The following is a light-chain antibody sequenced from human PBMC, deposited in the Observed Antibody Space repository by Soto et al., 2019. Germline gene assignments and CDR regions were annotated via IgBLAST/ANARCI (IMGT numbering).Light chain of an antibody. Sequence: QSALTQPASVSGSPGQSITISCTGTSSDVGGYNYVSWYQQHPGKATKLMIFDVHNRPSGASNRFSGSKSGNTASLTISGLQADDEADDYCCSYTSSSTYVFGTGTKLT. J-gene: IGLJ1*01. CDR2: DVH. CDR3: CSYTSSSTYV. V-gene: IGLV2-14*01. CDR1: SSDVGGYNY.